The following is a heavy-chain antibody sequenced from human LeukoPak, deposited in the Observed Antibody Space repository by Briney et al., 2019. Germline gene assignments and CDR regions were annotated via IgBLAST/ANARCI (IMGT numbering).Heavy chain of an antibody. J-gene: IGHJ5*02. Sequence: SQTLSLTCTVSGGSISTGGYYWSWIRQPPGKGLEWIGYIYYSGSTNYNPSLKSRVTISVDKSKNQFSLKLSSVTAADTAVYYCARISRWFDPWGQGTLVTVSS. CDR2: IYYSGST. D-gene: IGHD2-15*01. V-gene: IGHV4-61*05. CDR3: ARISRWFDP. CDR1: GGSISTGGYY.